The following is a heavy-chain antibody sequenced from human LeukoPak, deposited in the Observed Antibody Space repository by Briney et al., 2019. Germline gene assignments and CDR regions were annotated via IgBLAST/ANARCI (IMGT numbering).Heavy chain of an antibody. J-gene: IGHJ4*02. CDR1: GGSISSYY. D-gene: IGHD3-10*01. Sequence: SETLSLTCTVSGGSISSYYWSWIRQPPGKGLEWIGYIYYSGSTNYNPSLKSRVTISVDTSKNQFSLKLSSVTAADTAVYYCARDRLRGVYFDDWGQGTLVTV. V-gene: IGHV4-59*01. CDR2: IYYSGST. CDR3: ARDRLRGVYFDD.